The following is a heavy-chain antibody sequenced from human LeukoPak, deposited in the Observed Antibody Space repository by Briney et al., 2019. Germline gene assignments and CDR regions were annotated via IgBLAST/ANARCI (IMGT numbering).Heavy chain of an antibody. CDR1: GFTFSSYS. CDR3: ARDTASSYNWFDP. Sequence: GGSLRLSCAASGFTFSSYSMNWVRQAPGKGLEWVSYISTSSTTTMYADSVKGRFTISRDNAENSLYLQMNSLRAEDTGVYYCARDTASSYNWFDPWGRGTLVTVSS. D-gene: IGHD6-19*01. J-gene: IGHJ5*02. V-gene: IGHV3-48*01. CDR2: ISTSSTTT.